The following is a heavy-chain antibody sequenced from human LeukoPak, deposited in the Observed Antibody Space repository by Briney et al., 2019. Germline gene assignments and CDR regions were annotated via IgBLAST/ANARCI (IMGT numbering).Heavy chain of an antibody. CDR2: IRYDGSNK. V-gene: IGHV3-30*02. D-gene: IGHD3-22*01. CDR3: ASRYYDSSGYGL. J-gene: IGHJ4*02. Sequence: GGSLRLSCAASGFTFSSYGMHWVRQAPGKGLEGVAFIRYDGSNKYYADSVKGRFTISRDNSKNTLYLQMNSLRAEDTAVYYCASRYYDSSGYGLWGQGTLVTVSS. CDR1: GFTFSSYG.